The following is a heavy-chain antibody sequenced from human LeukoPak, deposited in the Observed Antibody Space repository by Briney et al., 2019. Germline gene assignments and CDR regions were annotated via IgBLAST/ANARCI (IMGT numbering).Heavy chain of an antibody. CDR3: ARVVPYGGSGYTSVDY. V-gene: IGHV3-30-3*01. Sequence: GGSLRLSCAASGFTFSSYAMHWVRQAPGKGLEWVAVISYDGSNKYYADSVKGRFTISRDNSKNTLYLQMNSLRAEDTAVYYCARVVPYGGSGYTSVDYWGQGTLVTVSS. J-gene: IGHJ4*02. CDR2: ISYDGSNK. CDR1: GFTFSSYA. D-gene: IGHD3-3*01.